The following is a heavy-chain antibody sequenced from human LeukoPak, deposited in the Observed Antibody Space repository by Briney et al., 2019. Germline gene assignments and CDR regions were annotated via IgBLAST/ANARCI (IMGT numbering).Heavy chain of an antibody. D-gene: IGHD3-9*01. CDR2: INHSGST. CDR3: AEYYDILTGYPGG. Sequence: SEALSLTCAVYGXSFSGYYWSWIRQPPGKGLEWIGEINHSGSTNYNPSLKSRVTISVDTSKNQFSLKLSSVTAADTAVYYCAEYYDILTGYPGGWGQGILVTVSS. J-gene: IGHJ4*02. CDR1: GXSFSGYY. V-gene: IGHV4-34*01.